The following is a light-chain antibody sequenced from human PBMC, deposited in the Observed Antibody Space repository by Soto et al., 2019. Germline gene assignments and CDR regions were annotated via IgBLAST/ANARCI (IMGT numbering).Light chain of an antibody. CDR2: AAS. CDR1: QGIRNF. V-gene: IGKV1-27*01. CDR3: QKYSSVPV. J-gene: IGKJ3*01. Sequence: DIQMTQSPTSLSASVGDRVTITCRASQGIRNFVAWYQQKPGKAPKLLIYAASTLQSGVPSRFSGSGSGTDFTLTINSLQPEDVATYSCQKYSSVPVFGPGIKV.